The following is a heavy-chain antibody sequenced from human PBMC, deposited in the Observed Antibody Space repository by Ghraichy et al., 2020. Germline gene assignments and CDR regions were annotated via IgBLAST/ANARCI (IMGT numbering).Heavy chain of an antibody. CDR3: ARGYERFDP. D-gene: IGHD3-16*01. V-gene: IGHV4-59*01. J-gene: IGHJ5*02. CDR1: GGSISSYY. CDR2: IYYSGST. Sequence: GSLRLSCTVSGGSISSYYWSWIRQPPGKGLEWIGYIYYSGSTNYNPSLKSRVTISVDTSKNQFSLKLSSVTAADTAVYYCARGYERFDPWGQGTLVTVSS.